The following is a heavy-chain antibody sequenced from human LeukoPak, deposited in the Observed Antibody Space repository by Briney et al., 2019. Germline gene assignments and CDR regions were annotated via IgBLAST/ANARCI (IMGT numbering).Heavy chain of an antibody. CDR1: GFTFSSYN. V-gene: IGHV3-48*01. CDR2: ISSSSSTI. D-gene: IGHD5-12*01. CDR3: ARDKPVATLGNYFDY. J-gene: IGHJ4*02. Sequence: GGSLRLSCAASGFTFSSYNMNWVRQAPGKGLEWVSHISSSSSTIYYADSVKGRFTISRDNAKNSLYQQMTSLRAEDTAVYYCARDKPVATLGNYFDYWGQGTLVTVSS.